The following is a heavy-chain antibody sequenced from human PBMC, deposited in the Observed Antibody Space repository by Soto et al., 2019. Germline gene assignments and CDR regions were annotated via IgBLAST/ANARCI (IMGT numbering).Heavy chain of an antibody. Sequence: SETLSLTCAVYGGSFSGYYWSWIRQPPGKGLEWIGEINHSGSTNYNPSLKSRVTISVDTSKNQFSLKLSSVTAADTAVYYCVRVQAAAGPNWLDPWGQGTIVAV. CDR3: VRVQAAAGPNWLDP. CDR2: INHSGST. V-gene: IGHV4-34*01. D-gene: IGHD6-13*01. J-gene: IGHJ5*02. CDR1: GGSFSGYY.